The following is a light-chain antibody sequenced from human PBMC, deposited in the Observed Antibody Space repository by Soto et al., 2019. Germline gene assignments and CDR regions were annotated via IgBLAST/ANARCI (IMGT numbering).Light chain of an antibody. CDR2: GAS. J-gene: IGKJ1*01. CDR1: QRVDNNF. Sequence: GLTQSPGTLSLSPGEGATLSCRTSQRVDNNFVAWYQQKPGQAPRLLIYGASTRATGIPDRFSGSGFGTDFTLTITRLEPEDFAVYYCQQYGSSLWTFGLGTKVDIK. V-gene: IGKV3-20*01. CDR3: QQYGSSLWT.